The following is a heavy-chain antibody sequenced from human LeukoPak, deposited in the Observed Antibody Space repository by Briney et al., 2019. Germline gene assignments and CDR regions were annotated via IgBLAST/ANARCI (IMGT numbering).Heavy chain of an antibody. CDR2: IRSKGAGGTT. CDR3: STWADLYEY. D-gene: IGHD2-2*02. Sequence: NSGGSLRLSCEGSGFTFSDAWMTWVRRAPGKGLEWIGRIRSKGAGGTTDYAAPVKGRFIISRDDSRNTLYLQMNSLKTEDTACYYCSTWADLYEYWGQGTLVTVSS. J-gene: IGHJ4*02. V-gene: IGHV3-15*01. CDR1: GFTFSDAW.